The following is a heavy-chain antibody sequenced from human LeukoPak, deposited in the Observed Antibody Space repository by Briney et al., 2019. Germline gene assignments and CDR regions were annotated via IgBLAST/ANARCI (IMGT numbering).Heavy chain of an antibody. D-gene: IGHD6-13*01. V-gene: IGHV4-39*07. CDR2: VFYSGTT. CDR3: ARYSSSWYLFDY. CDR1: GGSIISSSIY. Sequence: PSETLSLTCAVSGGSIISSSIYWGWIRQPPGKGLEWIASVFYSGTTSYNPSLKSRVTISVDTSQNQFSLKLSSVTAADTAVYYCARYSSSWYLFDYWGQGTLVTASS. J-gene: IGHJ4*02.